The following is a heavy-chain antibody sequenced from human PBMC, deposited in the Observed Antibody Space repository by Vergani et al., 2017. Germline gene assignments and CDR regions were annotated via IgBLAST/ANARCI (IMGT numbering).Heavy chain of an antibody. CDR3: ARGRPAAIGAPYGMDV. CDR1: GFTFTNFA. V-gene: IGHV3-66*02. Sequence: VQLVESGGGLVQPGGSLRLSCAASGFTFTNFAMTWVRQAPGKGLEWVSVIYSGGSTYYADSVKGRFTISRDNSKNTLYLQMNSLRAEDTAVYYCARGRPAAIGAPYGMDVWGQGTTVTVSS. J-gene: IGHJ6*02. D-gene: IGHD2-2*01. CDR2: IYSGGST.